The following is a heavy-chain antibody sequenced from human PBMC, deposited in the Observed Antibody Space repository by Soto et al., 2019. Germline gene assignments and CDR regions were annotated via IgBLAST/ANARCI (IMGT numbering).Heavy chain of an antibody. CDR2: IYYSGST. D-gene: IGHD2-15*01. CDR3: ARHYCGGGGCYYFDY. J-gene: IGHJ4*02. Sequence: QVQLQESGPGLVKSLETLSLTCTVSGGSISSYYWSWIRQPPGTGLEWIGYIYYSGSTNYNPSLKSRVTLSVATSKNQFSLKLPSVTAADTAVYYCARHYCGGGGCYYFDYWGQGTLVTVSS. CDR1: GGSISSYY. V-gene: IGHV4-59*08.